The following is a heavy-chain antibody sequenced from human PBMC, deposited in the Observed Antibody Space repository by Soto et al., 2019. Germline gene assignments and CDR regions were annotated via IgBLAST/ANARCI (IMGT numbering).Heavy chain of an antibody. J-gene: IGHJ6*02. V-gene: IGHV1-18*04. CDR3: ARDRIAAAKLRYGMDV. CDR1: GYTFTSYG. D-gene: IGHD6-13*01. CDR2: ISAYNGNT. Sequence: ASVKVSCKASGYTFTSYGISWVRQAPGQGLEWMGWISAYNGNTSYAQKLQGRVTMTTDTSTSTAYMELRSLRSDDTAVYYCARDRIAAAKLRYGMDVWGQGTTVTVSS.